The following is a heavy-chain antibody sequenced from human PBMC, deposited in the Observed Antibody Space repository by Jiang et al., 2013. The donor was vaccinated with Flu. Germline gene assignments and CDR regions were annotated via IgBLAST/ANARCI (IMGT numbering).Heavy chain of an antibody. V-gene: IGHV4-61*01. CDR3: ARLGRPWIQLWLPDY. D-gene: IGHD5-18*01. Sequence: LLKPSETLSLTCTVSGGSVSSGSYYWSWIRQPPGKGLEWIGYIYYSGSTYYNPSLKSRVTISVDTSKNQFSLKLSSVTAADTAVYYCARLGRPWIQLWLPDYWGQGTLVTVSS. CDR1: GGSVSSGSYY. J-gene: IGHJ4*02. CDR2: IYYSGST.